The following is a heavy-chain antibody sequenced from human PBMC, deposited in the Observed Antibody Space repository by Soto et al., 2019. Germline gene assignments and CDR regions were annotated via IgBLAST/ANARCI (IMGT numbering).Heavy chain of an antibody. CDR3: ARGDSGGSGSPASYYYSGWDA. CDR2: ISAGGDMT. V-gene: IGHV3-23*01. J-gene: IGHJ6*02. CDR1: GFTLSSYA. Sequence: DVQLLESGGHLVQPGGSLRLSCSASGFTLSSYAMSWVRQAPGKGLEWVSSISAGGDMTYNSDSVKGRFTISRDNSNNALSLQMHNLRIGDTGLYYCARGDSGGSGSPASYYYSGWDAWGQGATVTVS. D-gene: IGHD2-15*01.